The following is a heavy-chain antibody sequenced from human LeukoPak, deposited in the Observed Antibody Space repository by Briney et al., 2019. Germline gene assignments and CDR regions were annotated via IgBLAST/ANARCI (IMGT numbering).Heavy chain of an antibody. CDR2: IKEDGSEK. D-gene: IGHD6-13*01. CDR1: GFTFSNYW. CDR3: ARVRGEKQQLDAFDI. Sequence: PGGSLRLSCAASGFTFSNYWVTWVRQAPGKGLEWVANIKEDGSEKDYVDSVKGRFTISRDNARNSLFLQMNSLRAEDTAVYYCARVRGEKQQLDAFDIWGQGTMVTVSS. J-gene: IGHJ3*02. V-gene: IGHV3-7*01.